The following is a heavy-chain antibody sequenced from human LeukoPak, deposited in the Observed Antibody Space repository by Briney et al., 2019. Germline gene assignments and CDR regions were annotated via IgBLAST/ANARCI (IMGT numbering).Heavy chain of an antibody. D-gene: IGHD1-1*01. Sequence: GASVKVSCKASGYTFTSYGISWVRQAPGQGLEWMGWISAYNGNTNYAQKLQGRVTMTTDTSTSTAYMELRSLRSDDTAVYYCARVIDNWNDDYYYYYMDVWGKGTTVTVSS. CDR2: ISAYNGNT. V-gene: IGHV1-18*01. J-gene: IGHJ6*03. CDR1: GYTFTSYG. CDR3: ARVIDNWNDDYYYYYMDV.